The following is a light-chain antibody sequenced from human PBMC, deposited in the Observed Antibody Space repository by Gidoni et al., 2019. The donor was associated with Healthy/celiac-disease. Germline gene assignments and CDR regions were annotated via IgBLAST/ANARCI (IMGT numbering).Light chain of an antibody. CDR3: QQYNNWPPLT. CDR1: QSVSSN. Sequence: EIVMTQSPATLSVSPGERATLSCRASQSVSSNLAWYQQKPGQAPRLLIYGASTRATGTPARFSGSGSGTEVTLTISSLQSEDFAVYYCQQYNNWPPLTFXGXTKVEIK. CDR2: GAS. J-gene: IGKJ4*01. V-gene: IGKV3-15*01.